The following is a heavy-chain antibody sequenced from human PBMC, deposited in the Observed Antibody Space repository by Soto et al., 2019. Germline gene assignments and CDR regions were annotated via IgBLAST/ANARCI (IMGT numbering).Heavy chain of an antibody. CDR1: GDSVSSNSAA. D-gene: IGHD6-19*01. Sequence: PSQTLSLTCALSGDSVSSNSAAWNWIRQSPSRGLEWLGRTYYRSKWYNDYAVSVKSRITINPDTSKDQFSLQLNSVTPEDTAVYYCARAGAERAGDYYYYYGMDVWGQGTTVTVSS. CDR2: TYYRSKWYN. CDR3: ARAGAERAGDYYYYYGMDV. V-gene: IGHV6-1*01. J-gene: IGHJ6*02.